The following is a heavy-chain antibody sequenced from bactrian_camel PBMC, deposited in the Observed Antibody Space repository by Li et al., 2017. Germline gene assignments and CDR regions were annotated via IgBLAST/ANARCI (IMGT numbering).Heavy chain of an antibody. CDR1: GQQQGTYY. J-gene: IGHJ6*01. CDR3: AADRAIYYRDYGPYRPGLGN. V-gene: IGHV3S1*01. D-gene: IGHD4*01. Sequence: HVQLVESGGGSVQAGGSLRLSCPFSGQQQGTYYMAWFRQAPGREREGVAAIDTTDGSTTYADSVKGRFTISRDNAKNILYLEMNSLKPEDTAMYYCAADRAIYYRDYGPYRPGLGNWGQGTQVTVS. CDR2: IDTTDGST.